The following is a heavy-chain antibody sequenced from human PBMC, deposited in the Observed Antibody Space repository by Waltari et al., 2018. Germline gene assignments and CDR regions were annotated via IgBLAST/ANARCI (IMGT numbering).Heavy chain of an antibody. J-gene: IGHJ4*02. Sequence: EVQLVESGGGLVQPGGSLRLSCAASGFTFSSYWMSWVRQAPGKGLEWVTKLKPDGSGEYSVDSVKGRFTISRDNAKNSLYLQMNSLRAEDTAVYYCARDDGIRTVDYWGQGTLVTVSS. CDR2: LKPDGSGE. CDR1: GFTFSSYW. CDR3: ARDDGIRTVDY. D-gene: IGHD1-20*01. V-gene: IGHV3-7*01.